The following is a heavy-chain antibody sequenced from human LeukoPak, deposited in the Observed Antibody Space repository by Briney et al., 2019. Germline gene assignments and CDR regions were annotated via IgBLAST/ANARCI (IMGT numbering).Heavy chain of an antibody. V-gene: IGHV5-51*01. D-gene: IGHD3-10*01. CDR2: IYPGDSDT. J-gene: IGHJ4*02. CDR1: GYSFTSYL. CDR3: ARYIYYGSGSYLDY. Sequence: GESLKISCKGSGYSFTSYLIAWVRQMPGKGLEWMGIIYPGDSDTRYSPSSQGQLTISADKSISTACLQWSSLKASDTAIYYCARYIYYGSGSYLDYWGQGTLVTVST.